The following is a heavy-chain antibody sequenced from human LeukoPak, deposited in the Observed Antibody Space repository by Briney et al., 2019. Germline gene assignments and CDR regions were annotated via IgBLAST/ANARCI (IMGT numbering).Heavy chain of an antibody. D-gene: IGHD6-6*01. J-gene: IGHJ3*02. CDR3: AARDDVFDI. Sequence: GGSLRLSCAASGFTFTSYSMNWVRQAPGKGLEWVGRIKSKTDGGTTDYSAPVKGRFTISRDDSKNTLYLEMNSLKSEDTAVYYCAARDDVFDIWGQGTLVTVSS. CDR2: IKSKTDGGTT. CDR1: GFTFTSYS. V-gene: IGHV3-15*01.